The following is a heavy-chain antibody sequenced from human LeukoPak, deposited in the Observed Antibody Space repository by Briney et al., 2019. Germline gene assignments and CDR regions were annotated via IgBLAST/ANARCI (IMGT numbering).Heavy chain of an antibody. CDR1: GFTFSSYS. CDR3: ARDEEWELLQTEYFQH. D-gene: IGHD1-26*01. Sequence: PGGSLRLSCAASGFTFSSYSMNWVRQAPGKGLEWVSYISSSSSTIYYADSVKGRFTISRDDAKNSLYLQMNSLRAEDTAVYYCARDEEWELLQTEYFQHWGQGTLVTVSS. J-gene: IGHJ1*01. V-gene: IGHV3-48*01. CDR2: ISSSSSTI.